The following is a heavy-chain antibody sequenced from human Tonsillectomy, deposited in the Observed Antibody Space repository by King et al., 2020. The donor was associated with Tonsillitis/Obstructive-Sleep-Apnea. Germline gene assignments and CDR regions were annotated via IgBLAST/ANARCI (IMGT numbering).Heavy chain of an antibody. D-gene: IGHD3-10*01. CDR3: ARGGVNPQRYYHYGMDV. J-gene: IGHJ6*02. CDR1: GFTFSSYW. V-gene: IGHV3-74*01. CDR2: INSDGSST. Sequence: VQLVESGGGLVQPGGSLRLSCAASGFTFSSYWMHWVRQAPGKGLVWVSRINSDGSSTSYADSVKGRFTISRDNAKNTLYLQMNSLRAEDTAVYYCARGGVNPQRYYHYGMDVWGQGTTVTVSS.